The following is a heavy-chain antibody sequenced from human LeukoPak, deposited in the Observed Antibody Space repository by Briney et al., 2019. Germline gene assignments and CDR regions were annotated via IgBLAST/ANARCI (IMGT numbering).Heavy chain of an antibody. CDR2: ISGSGGST. V-gene: IGHV3-23*01. D-gene: IGHD3-22*01. J-gene: IGHJ4*02. Sequence: PGGSLRLSCAASGFTFSSYGMSWVRQAPGKGLEWVSAISGSGGSTYYADSVKGRFTISRDNSKNTLYLQMNSLRAEDTAVYYCAKDYYDSSGYYYGYLGWGQGTLVTVSS. CDR3: AKDYYDSSGYYYGYLG. CDR1: GFTFSSYG.